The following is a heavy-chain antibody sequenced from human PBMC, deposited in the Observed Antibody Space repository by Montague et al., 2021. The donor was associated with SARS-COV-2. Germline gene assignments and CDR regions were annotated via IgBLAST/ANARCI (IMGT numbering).Heavy chain of an antibody. V-gene: IGHV3-20*03. CDR2: INWSADKT. CDR3: ARYYGGSFYGLDV. D-gene: IGHD3-3*01. J-gene: IGHJ6*02. Sequence: SRRLSLSASGFKFDDSGMTWVRQAPGKGLEWVCDINWSADKTTYADSVKGRFTISRGNAKNSLFLQMNSLRAEDTALYYCARYYGGSFYGLDVWGQGTTVIVSS. CDR1: GFKFDDSG.